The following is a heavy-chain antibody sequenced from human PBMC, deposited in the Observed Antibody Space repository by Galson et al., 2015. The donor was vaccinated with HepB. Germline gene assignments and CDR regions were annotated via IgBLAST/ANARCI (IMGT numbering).Heavy chain of an antibody. CDR2: ISSSGNTI. CDR3: ARSAGAVPNYYFYMDV. J-gene: IGHJ6*03. Sequence: SLRLSCAASEFIFSDYYMNWIRQAPGKGLEWVSYISSSGNTIYYADSVKGRFTISRDNAKNSLYLQMISLRAEDTAVYYCARSAGAVPNYYFYMDVWGKGTTVTVSS. D-gene: IGHD4-17*01. CDR1: EFIFSDYY. V-gene: IGHV3-11*01.